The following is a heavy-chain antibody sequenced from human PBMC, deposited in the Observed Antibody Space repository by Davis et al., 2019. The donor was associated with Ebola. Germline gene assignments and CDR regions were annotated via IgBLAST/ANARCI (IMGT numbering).Heavy chain of an antibody. CDR3: ARDLPSPIQLWLTGFDY. J-gene: IGHJ4*02. CDR2: INAGNGNT. D-gene: IGHD5-18*01. V-gene: IGHV1-3*01. Sequence: AASVKVSCKASGYTFTSYAMHWVRQAPGQRLEWMGWINAGNGNTKYPQKFQGRVTITRDTSASTAYMELSSLRSEDTAVYYCARDLPSPIQLWLTGFDYWGQGTLVTVSS. CDR1: GYTFTSYA.